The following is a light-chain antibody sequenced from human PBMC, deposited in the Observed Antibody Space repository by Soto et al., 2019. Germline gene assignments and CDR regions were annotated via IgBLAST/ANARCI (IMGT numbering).Light chain of an antibody. CDR2: GVS. CDR3: CSYAGSYVV. CDR1: SSDVGGYDY. J-gene: IGLJ2*01. Sequence: QSALTQPRSVSGSPGQSVTISCTGTSSDVGGYDYVSWYQQHPGKAPKLMIYGVSKRPSGVPDRFAGSKSGNTASLTISGLQAEDEADYYCCSYAGSYVVFGAGTKLTVL. V-gene: IGLV2-11*01.